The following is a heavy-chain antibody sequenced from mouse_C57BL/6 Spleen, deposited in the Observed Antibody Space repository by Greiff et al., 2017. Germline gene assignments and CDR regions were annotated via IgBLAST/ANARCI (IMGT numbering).Heavy chain of an antibody. J-gene: IGHJ1*03. V-gene: IGHV1-9*01. CDR1: GYTFTGYW. CDR2: ILPGSGST. CDR3: ARKYYDYGDWYFDV. D-gene: IGHD2-4*01. Sequence: VQLKESGAELMKPGASVKLSCKATGYTFTGYWIEWVKQRPGHGLEWIGEILPGSGSTNYNEKFKGKATFTADTSSNTAYMQLSSLTTEDSAIYYCARKYYDYGDWYFDVWGTGTTVTVSS.